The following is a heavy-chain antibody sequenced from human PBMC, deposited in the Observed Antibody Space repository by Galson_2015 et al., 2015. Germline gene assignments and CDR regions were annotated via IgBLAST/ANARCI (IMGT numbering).Heavy chain of an antibody. D-gene: IGHD2-2*01. J-gene: IGHJ4*02. CDR3: ARAGAGYCSSTSCYDGRGFDY. CDR2: INPNSGGT. Sequence: SVKVSCKASGYTFTGYYMHWVRQAPGQGLEWMGWINPNSGGTNYAQKFQGWVTMTRDTSISTAYMELSRLRSDDTAVYYCARAGAGYCSSTSCYDGRGFDYWGQGTLVTVSS. V-gene: IGHV1-2*04. CDR1: GYTFTGYY.